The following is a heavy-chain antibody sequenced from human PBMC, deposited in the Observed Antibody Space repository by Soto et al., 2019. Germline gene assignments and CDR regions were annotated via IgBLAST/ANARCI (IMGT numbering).Heavy chain of an antibody. CDR3: AKAKYSGYDPPDY. V-gene: IGHV3-9*01. J-gene: IGHJ4*02. Sequence: EVQLVESGGGLVQPGRSLRLSCAASGFTFDDYAMHWVRQAPGKGLEWVSGISWNSGSIGYADSVKGRFTISRDNAKNSLYLQMNSLRAEDTALYYCAKAKYSGYDPPDYWGQGTLVTVSS. D-gene: IGHD5-12*01. CDR2: ISWNSGSI. CDR1: GFTFDDYA.